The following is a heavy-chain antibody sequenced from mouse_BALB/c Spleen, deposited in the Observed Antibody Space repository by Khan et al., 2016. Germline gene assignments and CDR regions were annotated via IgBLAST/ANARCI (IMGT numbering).Heavy chain of an antibody. D-gene: IGHD1-1*01. CDR3: ARSPLYYGSSLYAVDY. J-gene: IGHJ4*01. Sequence: QVRLQQSGPGLVQPSQSLSITCTVSDFSLSSYGIHWVRQSPGKGLEWLGVIWSGGATDYKAAFISRLSISKDNSKSQVFFKMNSLQGNDTAIYYCARSPLYYGSSLYAVDYWGQGTSVTVSS. V-gene: IGHV2-2*02. CDR2: IWSGGAT. CDR1: DFSLSSYG.